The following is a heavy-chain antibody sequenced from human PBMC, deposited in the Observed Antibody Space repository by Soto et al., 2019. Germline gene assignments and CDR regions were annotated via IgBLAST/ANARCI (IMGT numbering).Heavy chain of an antibody. Sequence: GGSLRLSCAASGFTFSSYAMSWVRQAPGKGLEWVSAISGSGGSTYYADSVKGRFTISRDNSKNTLYLQMNSLRAEDTAVYYCAKDLGRSSGSINYSGMDVWGQGTTVTVSS. CDR3: AKDLGRSSGSINYSGMDV. D-gene: IGHD3-22*01. CDR1: GFTFSSYA. CDR2: ISGSGGST. V-gene: IGHV3-23*01. J-gene: IGHJ6*02.